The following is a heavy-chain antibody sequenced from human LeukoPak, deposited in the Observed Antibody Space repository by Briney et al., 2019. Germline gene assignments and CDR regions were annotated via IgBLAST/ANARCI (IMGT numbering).Heavy chain of an antibody. D-gene: IGHD2/OR15-2a*01. V-gene: IGHV3-11*06. CDR3: ARDLSEYYYYGMDV. J-gene: IGHJ6*02. CDR2: ISSSSSYI. Sequence: GGSLRLSCAASGFTFSDYYMSWIRQAPGKGLEWVSSISSSSSYIYYADSVKGRFTISRDNAKNSLYLQMNSLRAEDTAVYYCARDLSEYYYYGMDVWGQGTTVTVSS. CDR1: GFTFSDYY.